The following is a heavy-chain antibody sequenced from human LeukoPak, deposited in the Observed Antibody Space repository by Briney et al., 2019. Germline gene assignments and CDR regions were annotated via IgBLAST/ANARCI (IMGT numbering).Heavy chain of an antibody. D-gene: IGHD3-3*01. V-gene: IGHV3-20*04. CDR2: INWNGGST. CDR1: GFTFDDYG. Sequence: PGGSLRLSCAASGFTFDDYGMSWVRQAPGKGLEWVSGINWNGGSTGYADSVKGRFTISRDNAKNSLYLQMNSLRAEDTALYYCAREFRITIFGVVIIVDAFDIWGQGTMVTVSS. J-gene: IGHJ3*02. CDR3: AREFRITIFGVVIIVDAFDI.